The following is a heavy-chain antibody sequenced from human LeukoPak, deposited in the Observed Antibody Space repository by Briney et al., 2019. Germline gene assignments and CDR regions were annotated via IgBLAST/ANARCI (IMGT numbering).Heavy chain of an antibody. CDR2: IYHSGST. J-gene: IGHJ5*02. CDR1: GYSISSGYY. Sequence: SETLSLTCAVSGYSISSGYYWGWIRQPPGKGREWIGSIYHSGSTYYNQSLKSRVTISGDTYKNKFCMKMSSVTAADTAVYYCARRTVGYCTNGVCSDWFDPWGQGTLVTVSS. CDR3: ARRTVGYCTNGVCSDWFDP. D-gene: IGHD2-8*01. V-gene: IGHV4-38-2*01.